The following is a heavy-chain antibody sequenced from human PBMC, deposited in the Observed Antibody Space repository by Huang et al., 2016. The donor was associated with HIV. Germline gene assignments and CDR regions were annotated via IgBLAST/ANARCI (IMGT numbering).Heavy chain of an antibody. D-gene: IGHD3-22*01. CDR2: LTRMLVSA. CDR3: ATSTPMLGESGGWSGKVVITENVPYVD. V-gene: IGHV1-69*06. CDR1: GDSLTSLP. J-gene: IGHJ4*02. Sequence: QVHLVQSGAEVKKPGSSVKVSCTASGDSLTSLPINWVRQAPGQGLEWLRGLTRMLVSATYAKKFRGRVTISADKSTSTSYMELSRRRSDDTAMYYCATSTPMLGESGGWSGKVVITENVPYVDWGQGTLVTVSS.